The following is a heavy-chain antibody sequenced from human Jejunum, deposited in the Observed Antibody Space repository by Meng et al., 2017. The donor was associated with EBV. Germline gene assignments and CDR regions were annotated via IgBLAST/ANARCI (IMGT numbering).Heavy chain of an antibody. Sequence: LQLEAPAPGLGQPSEPPSSPCSVSGGIISSSDYYWGWIRQPPGKGLEWIGNIYYRGSTYYNPSLKSRVTISVDTSKNQFSLKLSSVTAADTAVYYCARSVSSGYSTWLDPWGQGTLVTVSS. D-gene: IGHD3-22*01. CDR2: IYYRGST. CDR1: GGIISSSDYY. CDR3: ARSVSSGYSTWLDP. J-gene: IGHJ5*02. V-gene: IGHV4-39*07.